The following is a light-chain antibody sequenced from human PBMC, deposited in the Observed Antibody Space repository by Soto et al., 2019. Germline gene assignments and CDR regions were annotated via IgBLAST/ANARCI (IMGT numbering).Light chain of an antibody. J-gene: IGLJ2*01. CDR2: DVS. Sequence: QSALTQPASVSGSPGQSITISCTGTSSDVGGYNYVSWYQQHPGKAPKLMIYDVSNRPSGVSNRFSGSKSGNTASLTISGLQPEDEADYYCSSYTSSSTRVFGGGTKPPS. CDR1: SSDVGGYNY. V-gene: IGLV2-14*03. CDR3: SSYTSSSTRV.